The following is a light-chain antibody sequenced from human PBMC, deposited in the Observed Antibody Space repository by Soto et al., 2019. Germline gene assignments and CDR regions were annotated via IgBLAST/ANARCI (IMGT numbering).Light chain of an antibody. CDR2: DAS. CDR3: QQYSTSPFT. J-gene: IGKJ5*01. Sequence: ENVLTQSPATLSLSPGERATLSCRASQTVSSYLTWYQQRPGQAPRLLISDASRRATGIPDRFSGSGSGTDFTLTISRLEPEDVALYYCQQYSTSPFTFGQGTQLEIK. CDR1: QTVSSY. V-gene: IGKV3-20*01.